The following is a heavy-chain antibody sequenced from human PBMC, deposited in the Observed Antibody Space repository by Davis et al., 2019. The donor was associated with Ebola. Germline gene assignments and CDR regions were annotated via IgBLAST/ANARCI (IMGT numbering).Heavy chain of an antibody. Sequence: GESLKISCAASGFTFSSYSMNWVRQAPGKGLEWVSSISSSSSYIYYADSVKGRFTISRDNAKNSLYLQMNSLRAEDTAVYYCAKGGGITYTDAFDLWGQGTMVTVSS. J-gene: IGHJ3*01. CDR2: ISSSSSYI. CDR1: GFTFSSYS. D-gene: IGHD3-16*01. CDR3: AKGGGITYTDAFDL. V-gene: IGHV3-21*01.